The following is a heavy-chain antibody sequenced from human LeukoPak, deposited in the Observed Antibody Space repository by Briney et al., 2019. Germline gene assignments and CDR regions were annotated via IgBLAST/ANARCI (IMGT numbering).Heavy chain of an antibody. CDR1: GFTFSSYA. J-gene: IGHJ4*02. Sequence: GGSLRLSCAASGFTFSSYAMSWVRQAPGKGLEWVSAISGSGGSTYYADSVKGRFTISRDNTMNSLYLQMSSLRAEDTAVYYCATDRGWRTSGYYLYYFEYWGQGTLVTYSS. CDR3: ATDRGWRTSGYYLYYFEY. V-gene: IGHV3-23*01. D-gene: IGHD3-3*01. CDR2: ISGSGGST.